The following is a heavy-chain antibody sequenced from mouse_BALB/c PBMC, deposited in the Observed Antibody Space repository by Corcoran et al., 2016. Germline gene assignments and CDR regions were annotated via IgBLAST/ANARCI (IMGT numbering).Heavy chain of an antibody. V-gene: IGHV14-3*02. J-gene: IGHJ4*01. Sequence: EVQLQQSGAELVKPGASVKLSCTASGFNIKDTYMHWVKQRPEQGLEWIGRIDPANGNTKYDPKCQGKATITADTSSNTAYLQRSSMTSEDTAGYYWARRAMDYWGQGTAVTVSS. CDR1: GFNIKDTY. CDR2: IDPANGNT. CDR3: ARRAMDY.